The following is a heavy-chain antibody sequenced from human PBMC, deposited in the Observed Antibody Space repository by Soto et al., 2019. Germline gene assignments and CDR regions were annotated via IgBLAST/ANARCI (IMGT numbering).Heavy chain of an antibody. J-gene: IGHJ3*02. Sequence: PGGSLRLSCAASGFTFSSYAMSWVRQAPGKGLEWVSAISGSGGSTYYADSVKGRFTISRDNAKNSLYLQMNSLRAEDTAVYYCARENIVVVVAANPGRDAFDIWGKGTMVTVS. CDR1: GFTFSSYA. CDR3: ARENIVVVVAANPGRDAFDI. CDR2: ISGSGGST. D-gene: IGHD2-15*01. V-gene: IGHV3-23*01.